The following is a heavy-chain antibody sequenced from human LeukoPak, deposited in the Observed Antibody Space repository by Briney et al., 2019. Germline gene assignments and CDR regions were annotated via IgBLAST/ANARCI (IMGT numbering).Heavy chain of an antibody. CDR3: ASLHGIAEAGTNFDY. CDR2: IIPIFGTA. D-gene: IGHD6-19*01. V-gene: IGHV1-69*13. J-gene: IGHJ4*02. Sequence: SVKVSCKASGGTFSSYAISWVRQAPGQGLEWMGGIIPIFGTANYAQKFQGRVTITADESTSTAYMELSSLRSEDTAVYYCASLHGIAEAGTNFDYWGQGTLVTVSS. CDR1: GGTFSSYA.